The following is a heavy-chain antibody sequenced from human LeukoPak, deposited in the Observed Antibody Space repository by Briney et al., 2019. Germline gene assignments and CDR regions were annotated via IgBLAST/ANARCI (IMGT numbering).Heavy chain of an antibody. J-gene: IGHJ3*01. CDR3: AREDDCWGSNNLDL. Sequence: GGSLTLPCAASAFPFWYYSVNWVPRATGRGREGISYIDTSSSTMYYADSVMGSFTISRDNAKESLYLQMNSLRDEDTAVYYCAREDDCWGSNNLDLWGQGTMVTVSS. CDR1: AFPFWYYS. D-gene: IGHD2-21*01. V-gene: IGHV3-48*02. CDR2: IDTSSSTM.